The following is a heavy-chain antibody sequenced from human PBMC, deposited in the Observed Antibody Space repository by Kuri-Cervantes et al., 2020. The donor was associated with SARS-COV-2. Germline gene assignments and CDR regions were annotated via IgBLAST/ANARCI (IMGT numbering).Heavy chain of an antibody. V-gene: IGHV3-66*02. D-gene: IGHD3-10*01. Sequence: GESLKISCAASGFTVSSNYMSWVRQAPGKGLEWVSVIYSGGSTYHADSVKGRFTISRDNSKNTLYLQMNSLRAEDTAVYYCARNMVRGPSWAFDIWGQGTMVTVSS. CDR3: ARNMVRGPSWAFDI. J-gene: IGHJ3*02. CDR2: IYSGGST. CDR1: GFTVSSNY.